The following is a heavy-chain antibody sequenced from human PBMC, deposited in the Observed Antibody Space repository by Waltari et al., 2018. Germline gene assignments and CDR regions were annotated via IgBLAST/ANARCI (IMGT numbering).Heavy chain of an antibody. J-gene: IGHJ4*02. CDR2: IIPIFGTA. CDR1: GGTCSSHA. Sequence: QVQLGQSGAEVKKPGSSVKVSCKASGGTCSSHAISWVRQAPGQGLDWMVGIIPIFGTATYAQKFQGRVTITADESTSTAYMELSSLRSEDTAVYYCARGAYHSGYDLDYWGQGTLVTVSS. CDR3: ARGAYHSGYDLDY. V-gene: IGHV1-69*12. D-gene: IGHD5-12*01.